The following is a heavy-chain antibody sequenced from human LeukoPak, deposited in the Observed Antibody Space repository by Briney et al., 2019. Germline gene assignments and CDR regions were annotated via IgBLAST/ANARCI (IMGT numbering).Heavy chain of an antibody. V-gene: IGHV1-69*05. CDR2: IIPIFGTA. J-gene: IGHJ2*01. Sequence: SVKVSSKASGGTFSSYAISWVRQAPGQGLEWMGGIIPIFGTANYAQKFQGRVTMTRDTSTSTVYMELNSLRSEDTAVYYCARDRYYYDSSGYRYFDLWGRGTLVTVSS. CDR1: GGTFSSYA. D-gene: IGHD3-22*01. CDR3: ARDRYYYDSSGYRYFDL.